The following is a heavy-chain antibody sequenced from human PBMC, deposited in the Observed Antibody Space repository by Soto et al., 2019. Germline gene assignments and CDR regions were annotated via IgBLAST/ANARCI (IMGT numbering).Heavy chain of an antibody. V-gene: IGHV1-3*01. CDR2: INAGNGNT. CDR1: GYTFTSYA. D-gene: IGHD3-10*01. CDR3: AMVRGVIISSYYYYMDV. J-gene: IGHJ6*03. Sequence: ASVKVSSKASGYTFTSYAMHWVRQAPGQRLEWMGWINAGNGNTKYSQKFQGRVTITRDTSASTAYMELSSLRSEDTAVYYCAMVRGVIISSYYYYMDVWGKGTTVTVSS.